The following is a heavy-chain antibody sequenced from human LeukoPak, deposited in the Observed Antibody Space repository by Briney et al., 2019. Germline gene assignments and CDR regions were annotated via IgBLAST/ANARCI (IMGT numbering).Heavy chain of an antibody. CDR2: IIPIFGTA. CDR1: GGTFSSYA. V-gene: IGHV1-69*13. CDR3: AVSFYGDYVGY. Sequence: ASVKVSCKASGGTFSSYAISWVRQAPGQGLEWMGGIIPIFGTANYAQKFQGRVTITADESTSTAYMELSSLRSEDTAVYYCAVSFYGDYVGYWGQGTLVTVSS. D-gene: IGHD4-17*01. J-gene: IGHJ4*02.